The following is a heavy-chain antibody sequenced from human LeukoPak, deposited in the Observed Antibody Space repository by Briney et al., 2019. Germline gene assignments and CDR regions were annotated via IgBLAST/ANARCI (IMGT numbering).Heavy chain of an antibody. D-gene: IGHD6-13*01. V-gene: IGHV3-23*01. CDR2: ISGSGGST. CDR1: GFTFSSYW. CDR3: ARDGGPIAAARNY. J-gene: IGHJ4*02. Sequence: GRSLRLSCAASGFTFSSYWMHWVRQAPGKGLGWVSAISGSGGSTYYADSVKGRFTISRDNSKNTLYLQMNSLRAEDTAVYYCARDGGPIAAARNYWGQGTLVTVSS.